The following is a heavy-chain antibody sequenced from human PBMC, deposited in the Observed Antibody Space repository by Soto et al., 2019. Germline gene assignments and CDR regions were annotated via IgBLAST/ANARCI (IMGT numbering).Heavy chain of an antibody. J-gene: IGHJ4*02. CDR3: ARALDGLGSYLTNY. CDR1: GYTFSSIG. Sequence: ASVKVSCKTSGYTFSSIGISWVRQAPGQGLEWMGWISPHKGDTYYAQRLQGRVTMTTDTSTSTAYMELRSLRSDDTAVYLCARALDGLGSYLTNYWGQGTLVTVSS. CDR2: ISPHKGDT. D-gene: IGHD3-10*01. V-gene: IGHV1-18*01.